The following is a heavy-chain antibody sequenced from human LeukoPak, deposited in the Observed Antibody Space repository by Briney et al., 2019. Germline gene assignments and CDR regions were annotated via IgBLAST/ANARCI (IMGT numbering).Heavy chain of an antibody. J-gene: IGHJ6*02. D-gene: IGHD1-1*01. CDR3: ARDSGYLYGMDV. CDR2: ISSSSSYI. Sequence: GGSLRLSCAASGFTFSSYWMHWVRQAPGKGLEWVSSISSSSSYIYYADSVKGRFTISRDNAKNSLYLQMNSLRAEDTAVYYCARDSGYLYGMDVWGQGTTVTVSS. CDR1: GFTFSSYW. V-gene: IGHV3-21*01.